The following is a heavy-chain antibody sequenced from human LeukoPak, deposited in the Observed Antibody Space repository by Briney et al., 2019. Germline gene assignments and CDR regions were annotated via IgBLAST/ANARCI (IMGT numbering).Heavy chain of an antibody. CDR3: ARVAVRGSPHFDY. J-gene: IGHJ4*02. Sequence: PSETLSLTCTVSRGSISNYYWSWIRQPAGKGLEWIGRVYTSGRTDYSPSLKSRVTMSVDTSKNQFSLKLSSVTAADTAVYFCARVAVRGSPHFDYWGQGTLVTVSS. V-gene: IGHV4-4*07. CDR1: RGSISNYY. CDR2: VYTSGRT. D-gene: IGHD4-17*01.